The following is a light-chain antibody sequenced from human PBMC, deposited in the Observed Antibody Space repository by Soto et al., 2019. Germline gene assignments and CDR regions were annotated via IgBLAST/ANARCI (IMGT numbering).Light chain of an antibody. CDR2: DVS. J-gene: IGLJ1*01. CDR1: SSDVGGYNY. CDR3: SSYTSSSTPYV. V-gene: IGLV2-14*01. Sequence: QSVWTQPASVSGSPGQSITISCTGTSSDVGGYNYVSWYQQHPGKAPKLMIYDVSNRPSGVSNRFSGSKSGNTASLTISGLQAEDEADYYCSSYTSSSTPYVFGTGTKVTVL.